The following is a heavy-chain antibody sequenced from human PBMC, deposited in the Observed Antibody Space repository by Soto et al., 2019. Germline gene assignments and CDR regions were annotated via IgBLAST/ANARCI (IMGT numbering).Heavy chain of an antibody. J-gene: IGHJ6*03. V-gene: IGHV3-30*18. Sequence: GGSLRLSCAASGFTFSSYGMHWVRQAPGKGLEWVAVISYDGSNKYYADSVKGRFTISRDNSKNTLYLQMNSLRADDTAVYYCAKDTKAIAAAALPGNYMDVWGKGTTVTVSS. CDR2: ISYDGSNK. D-gene: IGHD6-13*01. CDR1: GFTFSSYG. CDR3: AKDTKAIAAAALPGNYMDV.